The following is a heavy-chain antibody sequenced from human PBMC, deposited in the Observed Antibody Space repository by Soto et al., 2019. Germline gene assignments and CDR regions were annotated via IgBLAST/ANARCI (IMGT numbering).Heavy chain of an antibody. D-gene: IGHD3-10*01. CDR1: GFTFSSYG. CDR2: IWYDGSNK. Sequence: VQLVESGGGVVQPGRSLRLSCAASGFTFSSYGMHWVRQAPGKGLEWVAVIWYDGSNKYYADSVKGRFTISRDNSKNRLYLQMNSLRAEDTAVYYCARDNMVRGVTSGPYYFDYWGQGTLVTVSS. CDR3: ARDNMVRGVTSGPYYFDY. J-gene: IGHJ4*02. V-gene: IGHV3-33*01.